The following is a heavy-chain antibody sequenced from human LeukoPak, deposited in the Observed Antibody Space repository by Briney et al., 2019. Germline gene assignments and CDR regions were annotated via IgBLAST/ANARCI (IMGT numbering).Heavy chain of an antibody. CDR1: GGSISSSNW. Sequence: NTSETLSLTCAVSGGSISSSNWWSWVRQPPGKGLEWIGEIYHSGSTNYNPSLKSRVTISVDKSKNQFSLKLSSVTAADTAVYYCARDGRGPTRESLDYWGQGTLVTVSS. D-gene: IGHD3-10*01. J-gene: IGHJ4*02. CDR3: ARDGRGPTRESLDY. V-gene: IGHV4-4*02. CDR2: IYHSGST.